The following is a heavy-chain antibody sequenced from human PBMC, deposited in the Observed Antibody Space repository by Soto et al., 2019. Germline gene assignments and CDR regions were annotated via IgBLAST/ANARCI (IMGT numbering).Heavy chain of an antibody. Sequence: PSEPLSLTCAVYGGSFSGYYWSWIRQPPGEGLEWIGEINHSGSTNYNPSLKSRVTISVDTSKNQFSLKLNSVTAADTAVYYCAREGDGLNTAFDIWGQGTMVTVSS. V-gene: IGHV4-34*01. D-gene: IGHD1-26*01. J-gene: IGHJ3*02. CDR3: AREGDGLNTAFDI. CDR2: INHSGST. CDR1: GGSFSGYY.